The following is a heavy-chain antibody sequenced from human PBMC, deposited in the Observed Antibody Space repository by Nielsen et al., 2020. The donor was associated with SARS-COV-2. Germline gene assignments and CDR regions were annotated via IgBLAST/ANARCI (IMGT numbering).Heavy chain of an antibody. CDR2: INTNTGNP. D-gene: IGHD6-19*01. CDR1: GCTFTSYA. V-gene: IGHV7-4-1*02. CDR3: ARDLSGAVAVPGGFDY. J-gene: IGHJ4*02. Sequence: SAMVFCKASGCTFTSYAMNWVRQAPGQGLEWMGWINTNTGNPTYAQGFTGRFVFSLDTSVSTAYLQISSLKAEDTAVYYCARDLSGAVAVPGGFDYWGQGTLVTVSS.